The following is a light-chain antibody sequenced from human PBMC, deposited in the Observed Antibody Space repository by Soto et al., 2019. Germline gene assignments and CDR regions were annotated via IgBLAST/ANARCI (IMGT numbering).Light chain of an antibody. CDR3: QQYNNWPPT. CDR2: GAS. Sequence: EIVMTQSPATLSVSPGERATLSCRASQSVSGNLAWYQQKPGQAPRLLIYGASTRATGIPARFSGSGSWKEFTLNISSLQSEDFAVYYCQQYNNWPPTFGQGTKVEIK. V-gene: IGKV3D-15*01. CDR1: QSVSGN. J-gene: IGKJ1*01.